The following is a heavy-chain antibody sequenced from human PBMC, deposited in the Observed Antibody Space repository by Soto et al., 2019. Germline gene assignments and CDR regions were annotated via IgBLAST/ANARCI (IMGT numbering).Heavy chain of an antibody. J-gene: IGHJ5*02. Sequence: QIQLVQSGAEVRKPGASVKISCEASGYTFTNYGIGWVRQAPGEGLEWMGWISADNGVTNYAQKFQGRVTMTTDTSTSTAYMELRSLRSDDTAVYYCAKTPVLLLFGAWLDPWGQGTLVTVSS. V-gene: IGHV1-18*01. D-gene: IGHD3-16*01. CDR1: GYTFTNYG. CDR3: AKTPVLLLFGAWLDP. CDR2: ISADNGVT.